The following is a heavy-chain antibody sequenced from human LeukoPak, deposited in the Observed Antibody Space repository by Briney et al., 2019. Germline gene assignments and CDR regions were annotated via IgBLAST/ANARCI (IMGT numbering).Heavy chain of an antibody. J-gene: IGHJ3*02. Sequence: PSETLSLTCTVSGASISSGREYWSWIRQPAGKGLEWIGRIYTSGNTNYNPSLKSRVTISADTSKNQFSLILSSVTAADTAVYYCARRSGDIWGQGTMVTVSS. CDR1: GASISSGREY. CDR2: IYTSGNT. CDR3: ARRSGDI. V-gene: IGHV4-61*02.